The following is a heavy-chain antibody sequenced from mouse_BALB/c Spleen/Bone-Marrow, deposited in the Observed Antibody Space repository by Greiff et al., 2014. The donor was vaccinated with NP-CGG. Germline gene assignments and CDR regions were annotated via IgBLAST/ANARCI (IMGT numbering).Heavy chain of an antibody. Sequence: QVQLKESGGGLAKPGASVKMSCKASGYTFSSYWMHWGKQRAGQGLGWIGYINPSTGYTDYNQKFKDKATLTADKSSSTAYMQLSSLTSEDSAVYYCARRLNWDWFAYWGQGTLVTVSA. J-gene: IGHJ3*01. CDR2: INPSTGYT. CDR1: GYTFSSYW. D-gene: IGHD4-1*01. CDR3: ARRLNWDWFAY. V-gene: IGHV1-7*01.